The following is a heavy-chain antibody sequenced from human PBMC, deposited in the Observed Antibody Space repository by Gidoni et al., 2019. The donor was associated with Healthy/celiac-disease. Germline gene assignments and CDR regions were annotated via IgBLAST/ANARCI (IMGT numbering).Heavy chain of an antibody. D-gene: IGHD5-12*01. CDR3: ARGGGRDGYTVDAFDI. CDR1: GGSFSGYY. CDR2: INHSGST. V-gene: IGHV4-34*01. Sequence: QVQLQQWGAGLLKPSETLSLTCAVYGGSFSGYYWSWIRQPPGKGLEWIGEINHSGSTNYNPSLKSRVTISVDTSKNQFSLKLSSVTAADTAVYYCARGGGRDGYTVDAFDIWGQGTMVTVSS. J-gene: IGHJ3*02.